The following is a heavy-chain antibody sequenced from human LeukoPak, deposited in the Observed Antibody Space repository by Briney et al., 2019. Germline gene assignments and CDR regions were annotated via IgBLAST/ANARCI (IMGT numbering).Heavy chain of an antibody. CDR1: GGSISSYY. CDR2: IYYSGST. D-gene: IGHD3-10*01. Sequence: SETLSLTCTVSGGSISSYYWSWIRQPPGKGLEWIGYIYYSGSTNYNPSLKSRVTISVDTSKNQFSLKLSSVTAADTAVYYCARDLNLWFGEFQALVYYYGMDVWGQGTTVTVSS. CDR3: ARDLNLWFGEFQALVYYYGMDV. J-gene: IGHJ6*02. V-gene: IGHV4-59*12.